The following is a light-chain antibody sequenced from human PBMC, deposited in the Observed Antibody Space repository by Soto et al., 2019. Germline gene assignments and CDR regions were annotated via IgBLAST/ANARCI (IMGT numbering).Light chain of an antibody. CDR3: QQYNSDSGT. CDR1: QRISNW. V-gene: IGKV1-5*03. J-gene: IGKJ3*01. Sequence: DIQMTQSPSTLSASVGDRVTITCRASQRISNWLAWYQQKPGKAPKLVIYRASTLESGVPSRFSGSGSGTEFPLTISSLQPDDFATYFCQQYNSDSGTFGPGTKVDIK. CDR2: RAS.